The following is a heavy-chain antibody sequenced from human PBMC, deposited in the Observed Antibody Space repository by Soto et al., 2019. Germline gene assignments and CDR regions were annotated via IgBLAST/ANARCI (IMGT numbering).Heavy chain of an antibody. D-gene: IGHD5-18*01. J-gene: IGHJ6*02. Sequence: QVQLVQSGAEVKKPGASVKVSCKASGYTFTGYGISWVRQAPGQGLEWMGWISAYNGNTNYAQKLQGRVTMTTDTSTSTAYMELRSLRSDDTAVYYCARGYSYGYRYYYYGMDVWGQGTTVTVSS. CDR1: GYTFTGYG. V-gene: IGHV1-18*01. CDR2: ISAYNGNT. CDR3: ARGYSYGYRYYYYGMDV.